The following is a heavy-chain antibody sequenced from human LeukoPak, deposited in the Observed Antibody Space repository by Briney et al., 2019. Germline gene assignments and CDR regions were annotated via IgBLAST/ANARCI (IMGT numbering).Heavy chain of an antibody. D-gene: IGHD4-23*01. CDR2: ISSSGSTI. CDR3: AREDYGGNSGFDY. CDR1: GFTFSSYE. Sequence: QPGGSLRLSCAASGFTFSSYEMNWVRQAPGKGLEWVSYISSSGSTIYYADSVKGRFTISRDNAENSLYLQMNSLRAEDTAVYYCAREDYGGNSGFDYWGQGTLVTVSS. V-gene: IGHV3-48*03. J-gene: IGHJ4*02.